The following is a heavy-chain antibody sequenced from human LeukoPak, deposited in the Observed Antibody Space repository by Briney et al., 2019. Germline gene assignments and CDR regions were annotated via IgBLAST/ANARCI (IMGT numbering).Heavy chain of an antibody. V-gene: IGHV3-7*04. CDR1: GFTFNYYW. D-gene: IGHD3-9*01. CDR3: AMDKEGYYDILTGYYGFGY. J-gene: IGHJ4*02. CDR2: IKQDGSEK. Sequence: LPGGSLRLSCAASGFTFNYYWMSWVRQAPGKGLEWVANIKQDGSEKYYVDSVKGRFTISRDNAKHSLYLQMNSLRAEDTAVYYCAMDKEGYYDILTGYYGFGYGGQGTLVTASA.